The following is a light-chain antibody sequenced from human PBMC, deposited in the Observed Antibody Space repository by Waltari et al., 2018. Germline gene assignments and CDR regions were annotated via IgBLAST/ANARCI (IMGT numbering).Light chain of an antibody. Sequence: DIVLTQSPDSLALSLGERATISCRSSQSVLSSTNSNNYLSWYPQRPGPPPKLLFYWASTRGSGVPDRFDGSGSGTDFTLTISSLQAEDLAVYYCQQYYTTPCTFGQGTRLEIK. V-gene: IGKV4-1*01. CDR2: WAS. CDR1: QSVLSSTNSNNY. J-gene: IGKJ2*02. CDR3: QQYYTTPCT.